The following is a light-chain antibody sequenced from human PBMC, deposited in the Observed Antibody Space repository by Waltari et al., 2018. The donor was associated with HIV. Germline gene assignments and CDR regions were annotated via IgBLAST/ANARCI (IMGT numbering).Light chain of an antibody. V-gene: IGKV3-11*01. J-gene: IGKJ4*01. CDR3: QQRSNWPLLT. CDR2: DAS. CDR1: QSVGKS. Sequence: EIVLTQSPATLSLSPGESATLSCRASQSVGKSLVWYQHKPGQSPRLLIFDASKRATDIPARFSGSGSGTDFTLTISSLESEDFAVYYCQQRSNWPLLTFGGGTKVEIK.